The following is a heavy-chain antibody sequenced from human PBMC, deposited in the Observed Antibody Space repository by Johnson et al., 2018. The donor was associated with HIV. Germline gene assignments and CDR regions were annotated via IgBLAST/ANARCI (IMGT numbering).Heavy chain of an antibody. Sequence: QLVESGGGLIQPGGSLGLSCAASGFNVSTNNMNWVRQAPGKGLEWVAVISYDGSNKYYADTVKGRFTISRDNSKTTLYLQMSSLRAEDTAVYYCASGLGIVGGLDIWGQGTMVTVAS. CDR2: ISYDGSNK. V-gene: IGHV3-30*03. J-gene: IGHJ3*02. CDR1: GFNVSTNN. D-gene: IGHD1-26*01. CDR3: ASGLGIVGGLDI.